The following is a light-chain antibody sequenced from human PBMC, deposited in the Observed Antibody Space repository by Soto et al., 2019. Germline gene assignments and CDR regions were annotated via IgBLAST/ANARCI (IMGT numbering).Light chain of an antibody. CDR1: QSGRIN. CDR2: GAS. Sequence: PRSRAPLAVSAGEIARVSGWASQSGRINVAWYQQKNGQAPRLLVYGASTRARGMPDRFSGSGSGTEFTLTISSLQSEDFAVYYCQEYSKWPSRTFGPGTKVDIK. J-gene: IGKJ1*01. CDR3: QEYSKWPSRT. V-gene: IGKV3-15*01.